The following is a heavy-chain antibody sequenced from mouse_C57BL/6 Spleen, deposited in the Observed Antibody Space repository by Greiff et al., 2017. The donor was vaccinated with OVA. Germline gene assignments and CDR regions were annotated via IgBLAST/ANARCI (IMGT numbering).Heavy chain of an antibody. V-gene: IGHV5-4*01. D-gene: IGHD1-1*01. CDR3: ARERDYYGSSYDYAMDY. J-gene: IGHJ4*01. Sequence: EVKLVESGGGLVKPGGSLKLSCAASGFTFSSYAMSWVRQTPEKRLEWVATISDGGSYTYYPDNVKGRFTISRDNAKNNLYLQMSHLKSEDTAMYYCARERDYYGSSYDYAMDYWGQGTSVTVSS. CDR1: GFTFSSYA. CDR2: ISDGGSYT.